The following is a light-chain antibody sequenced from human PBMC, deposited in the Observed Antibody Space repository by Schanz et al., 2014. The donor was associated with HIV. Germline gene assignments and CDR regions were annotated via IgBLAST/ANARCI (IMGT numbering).Light chain of an antibody. J-gene: IGLJ3*02. CDR2: EIS. V-gene: IGLV2-14*02. Sequence: QSALTQPASVSGSPGQSITISCTGTSSDVGSYNLVSWDQQYPGKAPKLMIYEISKWPSGVSYRFSASKSGNTASLTISGLQAEDEADYYCGSYSSGDSHWVFGGGTKVTVL. CDR3: GSYSSGDSHWV. CDR1: SSDVGSYNL.